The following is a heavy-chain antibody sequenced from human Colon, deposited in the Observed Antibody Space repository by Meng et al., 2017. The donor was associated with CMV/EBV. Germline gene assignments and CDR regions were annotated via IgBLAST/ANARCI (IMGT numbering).Heavy chain of an antibody. V-gene: IGHV4-59*03. Sequence: SETLSLTCTVSGGSISSYYWSWIRQPPGKGLEWIGYIYYSGSTNYNPSLKSRVAISVDTPRNQFSLRLTSVTAADTAVYYCAAQTKGYCSGTGCPLDHWGQGTLVTVSS. J-gene: IGHJ4*02. CDR2: IYYSGST. D-gene: IGHD2-2*01. CDR3: AAQTKGYCSGTGCPLDH. CDR1: GGSISSYY.